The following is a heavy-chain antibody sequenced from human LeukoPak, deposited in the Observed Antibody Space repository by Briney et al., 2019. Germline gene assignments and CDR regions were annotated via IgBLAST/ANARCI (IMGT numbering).Heavy chain of an antibody. D-gene: IGHD3-22*01. Sequence: PSETLSLTCTVSGGSISSYYWGWIRQPAGKGLEWIGRIYTSGSTNYDPSLKSRVTMSVDTSKNQFSLKLSSVTAADTAVYYCARDQSYYDSSGFDYWGQGTLVTVSS. J-gene: IGHJ4*02. V-gene: IGHV4-4*07. CDR2: IYTSGST. CDR1: GGSISSYY. CDR3: ARDQSYYDSSGFDY.